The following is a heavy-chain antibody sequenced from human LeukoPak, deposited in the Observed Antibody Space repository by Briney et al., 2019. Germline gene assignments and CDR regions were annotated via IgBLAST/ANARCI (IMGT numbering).Heavy chain of an antibody. CDR3: ARDRGYCSGGSCYLESPGPNWFGP. V-gene: IGHV3-20*04. Sequence: GGSLRLSCAASGFTFDDYGMSWVRQAPGKGLEWVSGINWNGGSTGYADSVKGRFTISRDNAKNSLYLQMNSLRAEDTALYYCARDRGYCSGGSCYLESPGPNWFGPWGQGTLVTVSS. D-gene: IGHD2-15*01. J-gene: IGHJ5*02. CDR2: INWNGGST. CDR1: GFTFDDYG.